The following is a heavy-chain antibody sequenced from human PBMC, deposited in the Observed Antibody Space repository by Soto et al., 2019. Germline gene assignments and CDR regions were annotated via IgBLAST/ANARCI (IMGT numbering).Heavy chain of an antibody. CDR3: ARGEGGYCSSTSCSLYYGMDV. Sequence: ASVKVSCKASGYTFTSYAMHWVRQAPGQRLEWMGWINAGNGNTKYSQKFQGRVTITRDTSASTAYMELSSLRSEDTAVYYCARGEGGYCSSTSCSLYYGMDVWGQGTTVTVSS. CDR2: INAGNGNT. CDR1: GYTFTSYA. D-gene: IGHD2-2*01. J-gene: IGHJ6*02. V-gene: IGHV1-3*01.